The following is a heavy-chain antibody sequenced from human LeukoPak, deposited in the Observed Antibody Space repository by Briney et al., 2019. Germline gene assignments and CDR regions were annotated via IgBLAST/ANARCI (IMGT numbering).Heavy chain of an antibody. CDR1: GGSISSYY. D-gene: IGHD3-3*01. Sequence: SETLSLTCTVSGGSISSYYWSWIRQPPGKGLEWIGYIYYSGSTNYNPSLKSRVTISVDTSKNQFSLKLSSVTAVDTAVYYCARGPPYYDFWSVSFDPWGQGTLVTVSS. J-gene: IGHJ5*02. CDR2: IYYSGST. V-gene: IGHV4-59*08. CDR3: ARGPPYYDFWSVSFDP.